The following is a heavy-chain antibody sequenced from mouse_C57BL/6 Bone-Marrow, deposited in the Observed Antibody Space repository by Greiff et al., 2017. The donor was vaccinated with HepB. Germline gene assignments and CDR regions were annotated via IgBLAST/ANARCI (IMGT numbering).Heavy chain of an antibody. D-gene: IGHD1-1*01. CDR2: IDPEDGDT. CDR1: GFNIKDYY. Sequence: EVQLQQSGAELVRPGASVKLSCTASGFNIKDYYMHWVKQRPEKGLEWIGRIDPEDGDTEYAPKFQGKATMTADTSSNTAYLQLSSLTSEDTAVYYGTTPYYGSSPCDAMDYWGQGASVTVAS. CDR3: TTPYYGSSPCDAMDY. J-gene: IGHJ4*01. V-gene: IGHV14-1*01.